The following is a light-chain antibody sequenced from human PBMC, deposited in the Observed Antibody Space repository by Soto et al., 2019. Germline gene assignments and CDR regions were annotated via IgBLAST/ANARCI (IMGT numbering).Light chain of an antibody. CDR1: SSNIGAGNA. CDR2: GNN. J-gene: IGLJ1*01. V-gene: IGLV1-40*01. CDR3: QSYDSSLSGTV. Sequence: QSVVTQPRSVCGAPGQRVTIFCSVSSSNIGAGNAVHWYQHLPGTAPKLLMYGNNNRPSGVPDRFSGSKSGTSASLAITGLQAEDEAVYYCQSYDSSLSGTVFGTGTKVTV.